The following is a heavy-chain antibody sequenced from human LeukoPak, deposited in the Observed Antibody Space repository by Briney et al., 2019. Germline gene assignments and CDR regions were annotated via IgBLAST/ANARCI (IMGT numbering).Heavy chain of an antibody. D-gene: IGHD6-19*01. V-gene: IGHV3-23*01. CDR2: ISGSGGST. J-gene: IGHJ6*02. CDR1: GFTFSSYA. CDR3: AKADLIPGIAVAGPEYYYYYGMDV. Sequence: PGGSLRLSCAASGFTFSSYAMSWVRQAPGKGLEWVSAISGSGGSTYYADSVKGRFTISRDNSKNTLYLQMNSLRAEDTAVYYCAKADLIPGIAVAGPEYYYYYGMDVWGQGTTVTVSS.